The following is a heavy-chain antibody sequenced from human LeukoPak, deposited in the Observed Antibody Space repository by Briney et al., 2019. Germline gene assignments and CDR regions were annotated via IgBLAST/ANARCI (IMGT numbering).Heavy chain of an antibody. CDR3: VRGRDYAFDI. J-gene: IGHJ3*02. V-gene: IGHV3-48*01. CDR2: IRDSSTT. Sequence: GGSLRLSCAASGFTFSSSVMNWVRRAPGEGLEWISYIRDSSTTYYADSVKGRFAISRDNAKNSLYLEMNSLRAEDTAVYYCVRGRDYAFDIWGQGTLVTVSS. CDR1: GFTFSSSV.